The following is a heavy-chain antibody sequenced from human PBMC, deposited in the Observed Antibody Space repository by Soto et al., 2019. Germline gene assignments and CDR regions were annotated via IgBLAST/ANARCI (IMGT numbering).Heavy chain of an antibody. CDR3: APLPMRSSWYERAFDI. J-gene: IGHJ3*02. D-gene: IGHD6-13*01. CDR1: RFTFPSYC. Sequence: GGSLRLSCPSSRFTFPSYCMSWVRQATGKGLEWVANIKQDGSEKYYVDSVKGRFTISRDNAKNSLYLQMNSLRAEDTAVYYCAPLPMRSSWYERAFDIWGQGT. CDR2: IKQDGSEK. V-gene: IGHV3-7*01.